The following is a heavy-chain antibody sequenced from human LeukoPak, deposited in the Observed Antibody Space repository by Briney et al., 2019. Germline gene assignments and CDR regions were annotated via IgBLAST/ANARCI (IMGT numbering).Heavy chain of an antibody. V-gene: IGHV1-8*01. Sequence: ASVKVSCKASGYTFTSYDINWVRQATGQGLEWMGWMNPNSGNTGCAQKFQGRVTMTRNTSISTAYMELSSLRSEDTAVYYCARIGRRVPWYYYMDVWGKGTTVTVSS. CDR2: MNPNSGNT. D-gene: IGHD6-6*01. J-gene: IGHJ6*03. CDR3: ARIGRRVPWYYYMDV. CDR1: GYTFTSYD.